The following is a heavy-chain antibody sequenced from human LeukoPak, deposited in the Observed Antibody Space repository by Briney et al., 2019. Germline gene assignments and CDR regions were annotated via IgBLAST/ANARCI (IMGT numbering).Heavy chain of an antibody. CDR2: IYSGGST. D-gene: IGHD2-2*01. CDR1: GLTVSKNY. J-gene: IGHJ4*02. CDR3: AKDRAGYCSSTSCRYFDY. Sequence: PGGSLRLSCAASGLTVSKNYMSWVRQAPGKGLESVSVIYSGGSTYYADSVKGRFTISRDNSKNTLYLQMNSLRAEDTAVYYCAKDRAGYCSSTSCRYFDYWGQGTLVTVSS. V-gene: IGHV3-53*05.